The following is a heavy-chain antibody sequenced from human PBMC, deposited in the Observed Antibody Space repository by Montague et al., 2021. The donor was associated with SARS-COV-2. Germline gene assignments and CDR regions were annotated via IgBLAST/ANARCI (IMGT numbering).Heavy chain of an antibody. V-gene: IGHV3-30*04. J-gene: IGHJ3*02. Sequence: SLRLSCAASGFTFSSHAMHWVRQAPGKGLEWVAVISYDGFNKYYADSVKGRFTISRDNSKNTLSLQMNSLRTGDTAVYYCARGGGYRDAFDIWGQGTMVTVSS. CDR2: ISYDGFNK. CDR1: GFTFSSHA. D-gene: IGHD5-18*01. CDR3: ARGGGYRDAFDI.